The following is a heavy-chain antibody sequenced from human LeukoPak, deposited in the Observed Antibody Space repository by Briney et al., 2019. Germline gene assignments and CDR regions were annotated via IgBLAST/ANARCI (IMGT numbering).Heavy chain of an antibody. CDR1: GGSFSNSA. V-gene: IGHV1-69*13. CDR2: IIPIFDTT. Sequence: ASVRVSCKASGGSFSNSALSWVRQAPGQGLEWMGGIIPIFDTTNFAQKFQGRVTITADESTSTAYMELSSLRSEDTAVYYCARALMVRGVIISWFDPWGQGTLVTVSS. J-gene: IGHJ5*02. D-gene: IGHD3-10*01. CDR3: ARALMVRGVIISWFDP.